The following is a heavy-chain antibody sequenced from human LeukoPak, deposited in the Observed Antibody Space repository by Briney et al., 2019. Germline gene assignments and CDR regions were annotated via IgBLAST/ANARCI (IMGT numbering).Heavy chain of an antibody. D-gene: IGHD2-8*01. J-gene: IGHJ5*02. V-gene: IGHV7-4-1*02. CDR3: AREVVLMVYAKPNTNWFDP. CDR2: INTNTGNP. CDR1: GYTFTSYA. Sequence: ASVKVSCKASGYTFTSYAMNWVRQAPGQGLEWMGWINTNTGNPTYAQGFTGRFVFSLDTSVSTAYLQISSLKAEDTAVYYCAREVVLMVYAKPNTNWFDPWGQGTLVTVSS.